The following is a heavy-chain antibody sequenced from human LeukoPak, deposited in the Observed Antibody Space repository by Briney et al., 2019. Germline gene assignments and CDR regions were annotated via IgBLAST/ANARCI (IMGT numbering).Heavy chain of an antibody. CDR2: IYSGGST. J-gene: IGHJ6*04. D-gene: IGHD2-21*01. Sequence: GGSLRLSCAASGFTVSTNYMSWVRQAPGKGLEWVSVIYSGGSTYYADSVKGRFTISRDNSKNTVYLQMNSLRAKDTAVYYCARDHNCGGDCYSGMDVWGKGITVTVSS. CDR3: ARDHNCGGDCYSGMDV. CDR1: GFTVSTNY. V-gene: IGHV3-53*01.